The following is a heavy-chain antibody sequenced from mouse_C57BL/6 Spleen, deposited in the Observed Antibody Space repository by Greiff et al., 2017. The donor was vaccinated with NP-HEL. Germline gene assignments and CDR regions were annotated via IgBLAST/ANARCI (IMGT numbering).Heavy chain of an antibody. CDR3: ATYYYGSSYSDY. CDR1: GFTFSDYG. J-gene: IGHJ2*01. D-gene: IGHD1-1*01. Sequence: DVKLQESGGGLVKPGGSLKLSCAASGFTFSDYGMHWVRQAPEKGLEWVAYISSGSSTIYYADTVKGRFTISRDNAKNTLFLQMTSLRSEDTAMYYCATYYYGSSYSDYWGQGTTLTVSS. V-gene: IGHV5-17*01. CDR2: ISSGSSTI.